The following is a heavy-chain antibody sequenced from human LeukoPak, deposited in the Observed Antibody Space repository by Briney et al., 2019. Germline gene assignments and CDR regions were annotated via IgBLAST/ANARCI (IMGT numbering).Heavy chain of an antibody. CDR3: ARGSATTLGDAFDI. V-gene: IGHV3-23*01. D-gene: IGHD4-17*01. J-gene: IGHJ3*02. CDR1: GFTFSSHG. CDR2: ISGSGDNT. Sequence: GGSLRLSCAASGFTFSSHGMSWVRQAPGKGLEWVSTISGSGDNTYYADSVKGRFTISRDNSKNTLYLQMNSLRAEDTAVYYCARGSATTLGDAFDIWGQGTMVTVSS.